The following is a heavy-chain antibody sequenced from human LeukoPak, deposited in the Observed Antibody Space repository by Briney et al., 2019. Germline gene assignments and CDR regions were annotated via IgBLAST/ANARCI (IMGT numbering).Heavy chain of an antibody. CDR2: IYYSGST. J-gene: IGHJ4*02. CDR1: GGSISSSSYY. D-gene: IGHD6-19*01. Sequence: SETLSLTCTVSGGSISSSSYYWGWIRQPPGKGLEWIGSIYYSGSTYYNPSLKSRVTISVDTSKNQFSLKLSSVTAADTAVYYCARGPYLYSVAEHGFDYWGQGTLVTVSS. CDR3: ARGPYLYSVAEHGFDY. V-gene: IGHV4-39*07.